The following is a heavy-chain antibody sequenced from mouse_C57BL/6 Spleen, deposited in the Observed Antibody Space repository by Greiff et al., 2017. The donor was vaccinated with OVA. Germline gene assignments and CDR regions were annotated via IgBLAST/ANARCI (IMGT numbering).Heavy chain of an antibody. V-gene: IGHV1-26*01. D-gene: IGHD2-10*01. CDR2: INPNNGGT. CDR3: ARSLLYFDY. CDR1: GYTFTDYY. Sequence: EVQLQQSGPELVKPGASVKISCKASGYTFTDYYMNWVKQSHGKSLEWIGDINPNNGGTSYNQKFKGKATLTVDKSSSTAYMERRSLTSEDSAVYYCARSLLYFDYWGQGTTLTVSS. J-gene: IGHJ2*01.